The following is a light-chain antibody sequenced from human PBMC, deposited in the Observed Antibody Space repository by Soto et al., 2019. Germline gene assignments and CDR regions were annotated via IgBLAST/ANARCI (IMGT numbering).Light chain of an antibody. J-gene: IGKJ3*01. Sequence: EPLLTQSPGTLSLSPGDTATLSCRASQFITSAYLAWYQQKPGQAPRLLIYGTSTRAAGIPDRFTGSGSGTDFTLTISRLEPEDFGVYYCQRYGGSPIFSFGPGTKVEIK. V-gene: IGKV3-20*01. CDR1: QFITSAY. CDR3: QRYGGSPIFS. CDR2: GTS.